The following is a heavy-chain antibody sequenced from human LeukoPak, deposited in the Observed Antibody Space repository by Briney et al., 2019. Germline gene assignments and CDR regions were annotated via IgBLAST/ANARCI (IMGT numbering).Heavy chain of an antibody. CDR1: GYTFTSYD. D-gene: IGHD6-13*01. J-gene: IGHJ4*02. Sequence: ASVKVSCKASGYTFTSYDINWVRQATGQGLEWMGWINPNSGGTNYAQKFQGRVTMTRDTSISTAYMELSRLRSDDTAVYYCARSTRGIAAAGYYFDYWGQGTLVTVSS. CDR3: ARSTRGIAAAGYYFDY. CDR2: INPNSGGT. V-gene: IGHV1-2*02.